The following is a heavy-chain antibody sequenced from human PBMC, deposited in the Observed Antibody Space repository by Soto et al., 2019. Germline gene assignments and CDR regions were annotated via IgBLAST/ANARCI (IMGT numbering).Heavy chain of an antibody. CDR1: GYRFSSNY. V-gene: IGHV1-46*01. CDR3: ASATTKFYSPMQKAYYGMDV. CDR2: INPSGGST. D-gene: IGHD4-4*01. Sequence: VQVVQSGAEVKKPGASVKVSCKASGYRFSSNYIHWVRQAPGQGLDWLGIINPSGGSTTYAQKFQGRVTMTRDTSSNTVYMEHSSWRSEDSAVYYSASATTKFYSPMQKAYYGMDVWGPGT. J-gene: IGHJ6*01.